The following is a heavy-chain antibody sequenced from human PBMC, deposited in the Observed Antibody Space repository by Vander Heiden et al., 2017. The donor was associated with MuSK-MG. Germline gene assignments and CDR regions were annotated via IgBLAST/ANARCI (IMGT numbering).Heavy chain of an antibody. CDR1: GGSISPYY. D-gene: IGHD4-17*01. Sequence: QVQLQESRPGLVKPSETLFLTCTVSGGSISPYYWSWIRQPPGEGLEWIGYIYYSGSTKYNPSLKSRVTMSVDTSKNQFSLKMRSVTAADTAVYYCTRGTVTTGYFDYWGQVSLVTVSS. J-gene: IGHJ4*02. CDR2: IYYSGST. CDR3: TRGTVTTGYFDY. V-gene: IGHV4-59*01.